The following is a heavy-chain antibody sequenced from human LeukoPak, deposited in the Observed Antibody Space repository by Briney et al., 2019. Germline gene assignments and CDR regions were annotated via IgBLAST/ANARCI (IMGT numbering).Heavy chain of an antibody. CDR1: GFTFSDHY. J-gene: IGHJ5*02. D-gene: IGHD3-10*01. Sequence: GGSLRLSCAASGFTFSDHYMDWVRQAPGEGLEWVSSISASSAYMYYAASVKGRHTISRDNAKNSLYLQMNSLRAEDTAVYYCARDFSETLGAWGQGTLVTVSS. CDR2: ISASSAYM. CDR3: ARDFSETLGA. V-gene: IGHV3-69-1*02.